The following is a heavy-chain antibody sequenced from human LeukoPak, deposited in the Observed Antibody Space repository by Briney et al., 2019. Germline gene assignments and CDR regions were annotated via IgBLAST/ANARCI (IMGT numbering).Heavy chain of an antibody. CDR3: ARRALTTTSYNWFDP. J-gene: IGHJ5*02. D-gene: IGHD4-11*01. CDR2: IYYSGRT. V-gene: IGHV4-59*08. Sequence: PSETLSLTCTVSGGSISSYHWSWIRQPPGKGLEWIGYIYYSGRTNYNPSLESRVTISVDTSKNQFSLKLSSMTAADTAVYYCARRALTTTSYNWFDPWGQGTLVTVSS. CDR1: GGSISSYH.